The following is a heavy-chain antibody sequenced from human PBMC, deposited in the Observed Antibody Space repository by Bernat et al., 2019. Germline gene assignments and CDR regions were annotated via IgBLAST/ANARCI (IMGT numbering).Heavy chain of an antibody. J-gene: IGHJ4*02. CDR2: ISYDGSNK. Sequence: QVQLVESGGGVVQPGRSLRLSCAASGFTFSSYAMHWVRQAPGKGLEWVAVISYDGSNKYYADSVKGRFTISRDNSKNTLYLQMNSRRAEDTAVYYCARDQGAGDHDYWGQGTLVTVSS. V-gene: IGHV3-30-3*01. CDR1: GFTFSSYA. D-gene: IGHD3-10*01. CDR3: ARDQGAGDHDY.